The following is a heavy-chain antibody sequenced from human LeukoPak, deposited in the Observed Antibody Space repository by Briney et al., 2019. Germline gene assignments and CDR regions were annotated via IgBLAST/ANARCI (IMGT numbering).Heavy chain of an antibody. D-gene: IGHD3-10*01. CDR2: ISWDGGST. Sequence: GGSLRLSCAASGFTFDDYAMHWVRQAPGKGLEWVSLISWDGGSTYYADSVKGRFTISRDNSKNSLYLQMNSLRAEDTALYYCAKDLWGFGSGSPLDYWGQGTLVTVSS. CDR3: AKDLWGFGSGSPLDY. CDR1: GFTFDDYA. J-gene: IGHJ4*02. V-gene: IGHV3-43D*03.